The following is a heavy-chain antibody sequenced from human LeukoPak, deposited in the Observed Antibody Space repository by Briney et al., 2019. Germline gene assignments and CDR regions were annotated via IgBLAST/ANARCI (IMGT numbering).Heavy chain of an antibody. V-gene: IGHV4-59*01. D-gene: IGHD3-9*01. Sequence: PSETLSLTCTVSGGSISSYYWSWIRLPPGKGLEWIGYIYYSGSTNYNPSLKSRVTISVDTSKNQFSLKLSSVTAADTAVYYCARGPEGHYYDILTGYHAHFDYWGQGTLVTVSS. CDR1: GGSISSYY. J-gene: IGHJ4*02. CDR3: ARGPEGHYYDILTGYHAHFDY. CDR2: IYYSGST.